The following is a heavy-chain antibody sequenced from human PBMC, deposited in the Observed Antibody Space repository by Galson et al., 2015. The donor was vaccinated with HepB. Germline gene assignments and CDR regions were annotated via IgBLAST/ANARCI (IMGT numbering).Heavy chain of an antibody. D-gene: IGHD3-10*01. CDR1: GFTVSSNY. J-gene: IGHJ4*02. Sequence: SLRLSCAASGFTVSSNYMSWVRQAPGKGLEWVSVIYSGGSTYYADSVKGRFTISRDNSKNTLYLQMNSLRAEDTAVYYCARGRRGNHFDYWGQGTLVTVSS. CDR2: IYSGGST. CDR3: ARGRRGNHFDY. V-gene: IGHV3-53*01.